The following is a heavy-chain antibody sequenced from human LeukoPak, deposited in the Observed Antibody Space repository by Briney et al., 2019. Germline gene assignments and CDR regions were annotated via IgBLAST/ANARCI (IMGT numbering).Heavy chain of an antibody. CDR2: IHHSGST. V-gene: IGHV4-31*03. Sequence: PSETLSLTCTVSGGSISSSGYCWTWIRQLPGKGLEWIGYIHHSGSTDYNPSLRSRVTISGDTSKNQFSLKLNSVTAADTAVYYCARTGVETIDYWGQGTLVTVSS. CDR1: GGSISSSGYC. D-gene: IGHD3-10*01. CDR3: ARTGVETIDY. J-gene: IGHJ4*02.